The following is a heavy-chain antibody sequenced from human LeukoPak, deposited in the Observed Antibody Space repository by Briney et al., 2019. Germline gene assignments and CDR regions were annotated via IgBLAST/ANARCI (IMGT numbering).Heavy chain of an antibody. Sequence: SETLSLTCTVSGGSISSGGYYWSWIRQPPGKGLEWIGYIYHSGSTYYNPSLKSRVTISVDRSKNQFSLKLSSVTAADTAVYYCARDRPPLDVWGKGTTVTVSS. CDR3: ARDRPPLDV. CDR2: IYHSGST. V-gene: IGHV4-30-2*01. J-gene: IGHJ6*04. CDR1: GGSISSGGYY.